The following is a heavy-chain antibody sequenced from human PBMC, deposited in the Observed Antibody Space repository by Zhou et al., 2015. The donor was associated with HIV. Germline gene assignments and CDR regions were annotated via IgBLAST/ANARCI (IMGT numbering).Heavy chain of an antibody. CDR2: IIPIFGTA. V-gene: IGHV1-69*01. J-gene: IGHJ4*02. CDR3: ASLTRAFGELQLNFDY. D-gene: IGHD3-10*01. Sequence: QVQLVQSGAEVKKPGSSVKVSCKASGGTFSSYAISWVRQAPGQGLEWMGGIIPIFGTANYAQKFQGRVTITADESTSTAYMELSSLRSEDTAVYYCASLTRAFGELQLNFDYWGPGNPGHRLL. CDR1: GGTFSSYA.